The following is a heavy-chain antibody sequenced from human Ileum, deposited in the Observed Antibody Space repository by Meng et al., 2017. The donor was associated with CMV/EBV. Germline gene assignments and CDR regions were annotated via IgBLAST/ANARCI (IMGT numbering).Heavy chain of an antibody. D-gene: IGHD2-15*01. CDR3: AKDTRLCTGGTCYSILDH. CDR1: GGSISSYY. CDR2: ITWNSDTI. V-gene: IGHV3-9*01. Sequence: LSLTCTVAGGSISSYYWSWIRQPPGKGLEWVSGITWNSDTIEYADSVEGRFTVSRDNGNKLLYLHMSSLRPEDTALYYCAKDTRLCTGGTCYSILDHWGQGTQVTVSS. J-gene: IGHJ1*01.